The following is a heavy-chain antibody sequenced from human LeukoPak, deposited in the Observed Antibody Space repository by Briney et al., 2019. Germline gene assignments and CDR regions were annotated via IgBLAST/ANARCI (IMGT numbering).Heavy chain of an antibody. V-gene: IGHV4-34*01. D-gene: IGHD3-10*01. CDR1: GGSFSGYY. Sequence: SETLSLTCAVYGGSFSGYYWSWTRQPPGKGLEWIGEINHSGSTNYNPSLRSRVTISVDTSKNQFSLKLSSVTAADTAVYYCARWYYGSGSYYYYYGMDVWGKGTTVTVSS. CDR2: INHSGST. CDR3: ARWYYGSGSYYYYYGMDV. J-gene: IGHJ6*04.